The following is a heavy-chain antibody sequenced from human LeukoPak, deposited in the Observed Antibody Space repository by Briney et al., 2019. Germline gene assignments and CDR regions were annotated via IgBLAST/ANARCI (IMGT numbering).Heavy chain of an antibody. V-gene: IGHV4-4*07. J-gene: IGHJ3*02. D-gene: IGHD3-16*01. CDR2: IFHTGST. CDR3: ARGPLGGESFDI. Sequence: SETLSLTYTVSGGSLSNHYWNWIRHPAGTGLEYIGRIFHTGSTNYNPSLKSRVTMSVDTSSNQFSLNLTSVTAADTAVYYCARGPLGGESFDIWGQGTMVTVSS. CDR1: GGSLSNHY.